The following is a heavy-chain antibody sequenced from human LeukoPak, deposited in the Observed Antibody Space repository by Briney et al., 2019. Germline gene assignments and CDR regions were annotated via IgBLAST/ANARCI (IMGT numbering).Heavy chain of an antibody. Sequence: ASVKVSCKASGGTFSSHAISWVRQAPGQGLEWMGGIIPIFGTANYAQKFQGRVTITADKSTSTAYMELSSLRSEDTAVYYCASHMVRARGAFDIWGQGTMVTVSS. J-gene: IGHJ3*02. CDR1: GGTFSSHA. CDR2: IIPIFGTA. V-gene: IGHV1-69*06. CDR3: ASHMVRARGAFDI. D-gene: IGHD3-10*01.